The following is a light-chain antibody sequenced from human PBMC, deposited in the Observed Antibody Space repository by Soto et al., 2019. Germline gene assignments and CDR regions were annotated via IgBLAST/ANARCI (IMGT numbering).Light chain of an antibody. Sequence: QSALTQPASVSGSPGQSITIFCTGTSSDVGGYNYVSWYQQRPGKPPKLMIYDVTNRPSGVSNRFSGSKSGSTASLTISGLQAEDEGDYYCTSYASRTAVVFGGGTKVTVL. CDR3: TSYASRTAVV. CDR1: SSDVGGYNY. J-gene: IGLJ3*02. CDR2: DVT. V-gene: IGLV2-14*03.